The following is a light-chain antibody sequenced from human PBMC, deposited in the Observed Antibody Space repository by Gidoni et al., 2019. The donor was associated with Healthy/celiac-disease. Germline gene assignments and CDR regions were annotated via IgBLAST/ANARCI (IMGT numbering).Light chain of an antibody. Sequence: ELVLTQSPCTLSLSPGERATLSCRASQSVSSSYLAWYQQKPGQAPRLLIYGASSRATGIPDRFSGSGSGTDFTLTMSRLEPEDFAVYYCQQYGSSPTFGGGTKVEIK. CDR3: QQYGSSPT. J-gene: IGKJ4*01. CDR2: GAS. CDR1: QSVSSSY. V-gene: IGKV3-20*01.